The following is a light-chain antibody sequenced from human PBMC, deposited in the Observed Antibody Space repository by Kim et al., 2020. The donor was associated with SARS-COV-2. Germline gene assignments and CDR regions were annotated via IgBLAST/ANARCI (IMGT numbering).Light chain of an antibody. CDR2: SNN. V-gene: IGLV1-44*01. Sequence: QRGTISCSGSSSNIGFHTVNWYQHLPGTAPKLLIYSNNQRPSGVPDRISASKSGTSASLAISGLQSDDEADYYCASWDDNLKGFVFGTGTKVTVL. CDR3: ASWDDNLKGFV. CDR1: SSNIGFHT. J-gene: IGLJ1*01.